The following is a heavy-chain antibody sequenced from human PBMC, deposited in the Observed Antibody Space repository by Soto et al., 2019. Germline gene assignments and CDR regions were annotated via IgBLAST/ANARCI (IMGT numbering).Heavy chain of an antibody. V-gene: IGHV1-8*02. CDR2: INPNSGNI. CDR1: GYTFNNYD. J-gene: IGHJ4*02. Sequence: ASVKVSCKASGYTFNNYDIHWVRQAPGHGLEWMGWINPNSGNIGYAQRFQGRVTMTRDTAIRTAYMEVSSLRSDDTAVYYCARGRASGSYYLLDYWGQGTLVTVSS. CDR3: ARGRASGSYYLLDY. D-gene: IGHD3-10*01.